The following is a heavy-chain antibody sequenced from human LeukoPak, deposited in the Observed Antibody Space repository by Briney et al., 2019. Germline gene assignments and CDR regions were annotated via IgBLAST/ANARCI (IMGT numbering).Heavy chain of an antibody. J-gene: IGHJ3*02. CDR3: AKGQRELRPGAFDI. V-gene: IGHV3-30*18. Sequence: GRSLRLSCAASGFTFSSYGMHWVRQAPGKGLEWVAVISYDGSNKYYADSVKGRFTISRDNSKNTLYLQMNSLRAEDTAVYYCAKGQRELRPGAFDIWGQGTMVTVSS. D-gene: IGHD1-26*01. CDR1: GFTFSSYG. CDR2: ISYDGSNK.